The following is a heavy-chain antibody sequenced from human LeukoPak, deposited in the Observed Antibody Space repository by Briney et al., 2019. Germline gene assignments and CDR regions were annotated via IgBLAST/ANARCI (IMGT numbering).Heavy chain of an antibody. CDR2: IYTSGST. Sequence: SETLSLTCTVSGGSISSYYWSWIRQPAGKGLEWIGRIYTSGSTNYNPSLKSRVTMSVDTSKNQFSLKLSSVTAADTAVYYCARDRPDILTGYYTDYYYYGMDVWGQGTTVTVSS. CDR3: ARDRPDILTGYYTDYYYYGMDV. CDR1: GGSISSYY. D-gene: IGHD3-9*01. V-gene: IGHV4-4*07. J-gene: IGHJ6*02.